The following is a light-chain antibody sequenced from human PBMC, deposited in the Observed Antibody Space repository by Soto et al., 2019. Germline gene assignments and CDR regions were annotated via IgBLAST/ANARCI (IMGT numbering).Light chain of an antibody. J-gene: IGKJ3*01. CDR3: QQRNRWPPIFT. CDR2: DTS. CDR1: QSVSSIY. Sequence: EIVLTQSPVTLSLSPGERATLSCRASQSVSSIYLAWYQHKPGQSPRLLIYDTSKRASGVPARFSGSGSGTDFTLTISGLAPEDFAVYYCQQRNRWPPIFTFGPGTRVDIK. V-gene: IGKV3-11*01.